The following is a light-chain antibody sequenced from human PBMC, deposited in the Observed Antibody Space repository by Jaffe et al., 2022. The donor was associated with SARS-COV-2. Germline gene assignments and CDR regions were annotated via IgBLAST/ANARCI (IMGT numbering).Light chain of an antibody. CDR2: GAS. V-gene: IGKV3-15*01. Sequence: EIVMTQSPATLSVSPGQRATLSCRASQTISSRLAWYQQKPGQAPRLLISGASTRATGIAARFSGSGSETEFTLSISSLQSEDFAVYYCQQYYNWPWTFGQGTKVEIK. CDR3: QQYYNWPWT. CDR1: QTISSR. J-gene: IGKJ1*01.